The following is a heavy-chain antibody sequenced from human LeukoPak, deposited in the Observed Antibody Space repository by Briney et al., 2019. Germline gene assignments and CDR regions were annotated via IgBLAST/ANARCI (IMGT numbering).Heavy chain of an antibody. CDR3: ARDMYSFGSGGYYYYMDV. Sequence: PSETLSLTCTVSGGSISSYYWSWIRQPAGKGLEWMGRIYTSGSTNHNPSLKSRVTISVATSKNQFSLNLSSVTAADTAVYYCARDMYSFGSGGYYYYMDVWGKGTTVTVSS. V-gene: IGHV4-4*07. CDR2: IYTSGST. J-gene: IGHJ6*03. CDR1: GGSISSYY. D-gene: IGHD3-10*01.